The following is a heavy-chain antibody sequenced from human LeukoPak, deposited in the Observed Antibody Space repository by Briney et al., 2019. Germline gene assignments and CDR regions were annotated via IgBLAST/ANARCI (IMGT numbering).Heavy chain of an antibody. J-gene: IGHJ4*02. V-gene: IGHV3-74*01. CDR3: ARGSRYFDLRFDY. CDR1: GFTFSSYW. Sequence: PGGSLRLSCAASGFTFSSYWMHWVRQAPGKGLVWVSRINSDGSSTSYADSVKVRFTISRDNAKNTLYLQMNSLRAEDTAVCYCARGSRYFDLRFDYWGQGTLVTVSS. CDR2: INSDGSST. D-gene: IGHD3-9*01.